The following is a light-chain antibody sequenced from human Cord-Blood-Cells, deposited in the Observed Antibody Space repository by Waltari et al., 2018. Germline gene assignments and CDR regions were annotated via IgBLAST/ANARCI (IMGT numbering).Light chain of an antibody. CDR1: SSDVGSYNP. CDR3: CSYAGSSTFVV. Sequence: QSALPQPASVSGSPGQSLTIPCPGTSSDVGSYNPVSWYQQNPGKAPKLMIYEGSQRPSGVSNRFSGSKSGNTASLTISGLQAEDEADYYCCSYAGSSTFVVFGGGTKLTVL. J-gene: IGLJ2*01. V-gene: IGLV2-23*03. CDR2: EGS.